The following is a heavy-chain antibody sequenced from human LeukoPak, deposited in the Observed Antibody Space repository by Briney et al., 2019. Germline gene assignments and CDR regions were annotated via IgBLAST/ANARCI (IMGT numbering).Heavy chain of an antibody. CDR3: ARGRVVVVAATSYGMDV. V-gene: IGHV4-31*03. Sequence: SQTLSLTCTVSGGSISSGGYYWSWIRQHPGKGLEWIGYIYYSGSTYYNPSLKSRVTISVDTSKNQFSLKLSSVTAADTAVYYCARGRVVVVAATSYGMDVWGQGTTVTVS. J-gene: IGHJ6*02. CDR2: IYYSGST. D-gene: IGHD2-15*01. CDR1: GGSISSGGYY.